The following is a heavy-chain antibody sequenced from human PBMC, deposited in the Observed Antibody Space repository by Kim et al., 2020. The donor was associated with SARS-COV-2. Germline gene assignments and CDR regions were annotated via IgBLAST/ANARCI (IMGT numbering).Heavy chain of an antibody. Sequence: GGSLRLSCAASGFTFSSYTMHWVRQAPGKGLEWVAVISYDGSNKYYADSVKGRFTISRDNSKKTLYLQMNSLRAEDTAVYYCARELRGYYYELGYWGQGNLVT. J-gene: IGHJ4*02. D-gene: IGHD3-10*01. CDR3: ARELRGYYYELGY. CDR2: ISYDGSNK. CDR1: GFTFSSYT. V-gene: IGHV3-30*04.